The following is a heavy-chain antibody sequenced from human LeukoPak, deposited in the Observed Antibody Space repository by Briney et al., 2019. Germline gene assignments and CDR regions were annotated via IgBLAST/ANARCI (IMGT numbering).Heavy chain of an antibody. D-gene: IGHD2-21*02. Sequence: ASVKVSCKASGGTFSSHFISWVRQAPGQGLEWMGGINPIFGTDNYAQKFQDRVTITADISTNTVYMELSNLRSEDTAMYYCARDEEGDCGGDCYNWFAPWGQGTLVTVSS. CDR1: GGTFSSHF. V-gene: IGHV1-69*06. J-gene: IGHJ5*02. CDR3: ARDEEGDCGGDCYNWFAP. CDR2: INPIFGTD.